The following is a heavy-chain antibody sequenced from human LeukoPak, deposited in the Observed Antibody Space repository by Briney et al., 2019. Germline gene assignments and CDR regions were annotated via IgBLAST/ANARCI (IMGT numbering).Heavy chain of an antibody. J-gene: IGHJ3*02. CDR2: INGDGSST. CDR3: ARRSAAKDAFDI. Sequence: PGGSLRLSCAASGFPFSSYWMHWVRQAPGKGLVCVSRINGDGSSTNYADPVKGRFTISRDNAKNTLFLQMNSLRAEDTAVYYCARRSAAKDAFDIWGQGTMVTVSS. D-gene: IGHD6-25*01. CDR1: GFPFSSYW. V-gene: IGHV3-74*01.